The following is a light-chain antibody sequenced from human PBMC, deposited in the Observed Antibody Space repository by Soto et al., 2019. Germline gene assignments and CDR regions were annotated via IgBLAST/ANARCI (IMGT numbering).Light chain of an antibody. J-gene: IGLJ2*01. CDR2: NTS. CDR3: LLYYCGAQV. V-gene: IGLV7-43*01. CDR1: TGAVTSGYY. Sequence: QTVVTQEPSLTVSPGGTVTLTCASSTGAVTSGYYPNWFQQKPGQAPRALIYNTSNKHSWTPARFSGSLLGGKAALTLSGVQPEDEAEYYCLLYYCGAQVFGGGTKLTVL.